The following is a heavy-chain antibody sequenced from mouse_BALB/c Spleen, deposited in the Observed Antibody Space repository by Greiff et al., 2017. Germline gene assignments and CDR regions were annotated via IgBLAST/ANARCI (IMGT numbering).Heavy chain of an antibody. CDR2: IWTGGGT. CDR1: GFSLTSYD. J-gene: IGHJ2*01. V-gene: IGHV2-9-2*01. D-gene: IGHD2-4*01. Sequence: VQRVESGPGLVAPSQSLSITCTVSGFSLTSYDISWIRQPPGKGLEWLGVIWTGGGTNYNSAFMSRLSISKDNSKSQVFLKMNSLQTDDTAIYYCVRYDYDGEVGYFDYWGQGTTLTVSS. CDR3: VRYDYDGEVGYFDY.